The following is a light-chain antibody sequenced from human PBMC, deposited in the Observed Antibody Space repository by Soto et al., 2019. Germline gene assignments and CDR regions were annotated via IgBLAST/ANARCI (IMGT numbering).Light chain of an antibody. CDR1: SSDVGGYNY. CDR2: EVS. J-gene: IGLJ1*01. V-gene: IGLV2-14*03. CDR3: SSYTSTTTRV. Sequence: LTQPACVSVSPGQSITISCTGTSSDVGGYNYVSWYQQHPGKGPKLMIYEVSNRPSGVSNRFSGSKSGNTATLTISGLQAEDEADYYCSSYTSTTTRVFGTGTKVTVL.